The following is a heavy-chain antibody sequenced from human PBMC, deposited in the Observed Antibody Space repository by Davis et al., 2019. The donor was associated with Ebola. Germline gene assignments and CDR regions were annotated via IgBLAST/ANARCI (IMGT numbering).Heavy chain of an antibody. CDR3: AKGHYGDYDYGMDV. CDR2: ISYDGSNK. V-gene: IGHV3-30*18. J-gene: IGHJ6*02. CDR1: GFTFSSYD. Sequence: GESLKISCAASGFTFSSYDMHWVRQAPGKGLEWVAVISYDGSNKYYADSVKGRFTISRDNSKNTLYLQMNSLRAEDTAVYYCAKGHYGDYDYGMDVWGQGTTVTVSS. D-gene: IGHD4-17*01.